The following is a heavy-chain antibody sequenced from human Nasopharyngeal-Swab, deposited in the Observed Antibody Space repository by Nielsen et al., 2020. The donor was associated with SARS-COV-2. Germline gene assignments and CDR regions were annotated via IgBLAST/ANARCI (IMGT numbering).Heavy chain of an antibody. V-gene: IGHV4-31*03. CDR2: IYYSGST. CDR1: GGSISSCCYY. Sequence: SETLSLTCTVSGGSISSCCYYWIWIRQHPGKGLEWIGYIYYSGSTYYTPSLKSRVTISVDTSKNPFSLKLSSVTAAATAVYYCASASRGGYYYGSGSYAIDIWGQGTMVTVSS. J-gene: IGHJ3*02. D-gene: IGHD3-10*01. CDR3: ASASRGGYYYGSGSYAIDI.